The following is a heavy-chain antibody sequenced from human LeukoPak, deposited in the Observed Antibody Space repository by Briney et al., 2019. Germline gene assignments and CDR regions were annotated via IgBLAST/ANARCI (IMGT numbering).Heavy chain of an antibody. CDR1: GFTFSSYA. J-gene: IGHJ4*02. D-gene: IGHD6-19*01. CDR3: ARQWLVREYFDY. Sequence: PGGSLRLSCAASGFTFSSYAMSWVRQAPGKGLEWVSAISGSGGSTYYADSVKGRFTISRDNSKNTLYLQMNSLRAEDTAVYYCARQWLVREYFDYWGQGTLVTVSS. V-gene: IGHV3-23*01. CDR2: ISGSGGST.